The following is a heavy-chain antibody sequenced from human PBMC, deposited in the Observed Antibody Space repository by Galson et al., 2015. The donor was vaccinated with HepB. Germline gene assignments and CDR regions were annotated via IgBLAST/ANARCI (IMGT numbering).Heavy chain of an antibody. CDR2: IDPSDSYT. J-gene: IGHJ5*02. V-gene: IGHV5-10-1*01. CDR3: AFLQGSYSSSHNWFDP. D-gene: IGHD6-13*01. CDR1: GYSFTSYW. Sequence: QSGAEVKKPGESLRISCKGSGYSFTSYWISWVRQMPGKGLEWMGRIDPSDSYTNYSPSFQGHVTISADKSISTAYLQWSSLKASDTAMYYCAFLQGSYSSSHNWFDPWGQGTLVTVSS.